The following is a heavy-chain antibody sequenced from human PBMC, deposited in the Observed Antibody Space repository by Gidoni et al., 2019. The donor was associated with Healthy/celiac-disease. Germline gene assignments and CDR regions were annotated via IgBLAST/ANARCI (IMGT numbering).Heavy chain of an antibody. V-gene: IGHV3-7*01. J-gene: IGHJ4*02. CDR2: IKQDGSEK. CDR1: GFAFSSYW. Sequence: EVQLVESGGGFVQPGGSVRPSCAACGFAFSSYWLSWVRQAPGKGLEWVANIKQDGSEKYYVDSVKGRFTISRDNAKNSLYLQMNSLRAEDTAVYYCARDDVAENSLDHWGQGTLVTVSS. D-gene: IGHD6-19*01. CDR3: ARDDVAENSLDH.